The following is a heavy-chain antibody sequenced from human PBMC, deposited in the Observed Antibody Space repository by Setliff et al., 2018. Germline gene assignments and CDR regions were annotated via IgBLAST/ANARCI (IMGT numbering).Heavy chain of an antibody. V-gene: IGHV3-30*02. CDR2: VRFDGTYK. CDR3: ARYSSGWFFDY. Sequence: LRLSCAASGFVFGTYGMHWVRQAPGKGLDWVASVRFDGTYKVYGDSVKGRFTISRDNSENTLFLQMTSLRPEDTAVYYCARYSSGWFFDYWGQGTPVT. CDR1: GFVFGTYG. D-gene: IGHD6-19*01. J-gene: IGHJ4*02.